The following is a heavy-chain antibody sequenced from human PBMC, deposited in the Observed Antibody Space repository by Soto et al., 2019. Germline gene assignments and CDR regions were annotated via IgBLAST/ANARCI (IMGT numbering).Heavy chain of an antibody. J-gene: IGHJ5*01. Sequence: SETLSLTCTVSGGSISTYYWSWVRQPPGKGLEWIGYIYYSGNTNYNPSLESRVTISVDTSKNQFSLKLSSVTAADTAVYYCARDYYDSGGSYGWFDSWGQGTLVTVSS. V-gene: IGHV4-59*01. CDR2: IYYSGNT. CDR3: ARDYYDSGGSYGWFDS. CDR1: GGSISTYY. D-gene: IGHD3-22*01.